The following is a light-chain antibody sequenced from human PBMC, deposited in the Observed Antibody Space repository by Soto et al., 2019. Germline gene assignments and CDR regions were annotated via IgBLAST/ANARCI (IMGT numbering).Light chain of an antibody. CDR1: TNAFGRYNR. CDR2: EVN. Sequence: QSVLTQPPSVSGSPGQSVTISCTGSTNAFGRYNRVSWYQQSPGTAPKLIIYEVNNRPSGVPDRFSGSKSGNTASLTISGLQTEDEAYYYCSSFTTATTWVFGGGTKVTVL. V-gene: IGLV2-18*02. CDR3: SSFTTATTWV. J-gene: IGLJ3*02.